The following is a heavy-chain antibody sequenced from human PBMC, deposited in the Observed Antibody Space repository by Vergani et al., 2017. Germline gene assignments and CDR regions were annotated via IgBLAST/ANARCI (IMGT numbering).Heavy chain of an antibody. CDR3: ARRNRYCSSPSCYYYYYGMDV. D-gene: IGHD2-2*01. J-gene: IGHJ6*02. V-gene: IGHV4-34*01. CDR2: INHSGST. Sequence: QVQLQQWGAGLLKPSETLSLTCAVYGGSFSGYYWSWIRQPPGKGLEWIGEINHSGSTNYNPSLKSRVTISVDTSKNQFSLKLSSVTAADTAVYYCARRNRYCSSPSCYYYYYGMDVWGQGTTVTVSS. CDR1: GGSFSGYY.